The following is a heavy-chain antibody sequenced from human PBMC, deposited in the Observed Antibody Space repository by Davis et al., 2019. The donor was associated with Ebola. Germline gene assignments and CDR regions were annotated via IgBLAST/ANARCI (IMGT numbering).Heavy chain of an antibody. CDR1: GFTFSNTW. V-gene: IGHV3-48*04. CDR2: ISSSSSTI. D-gene: IGHD5-18*01. J-gene: IGHJ4*02. Sequence: GESLKISCAASGFTFSNTWMNWVRQAPGKGLEWVSYISSSSSTIYYADSVKGRFTISRDNAKNSLYLQMNSLRAEDTAVYYCTRGYGWTDYWGQGTLVTVSS. CDR3: TRGYGWTDY.